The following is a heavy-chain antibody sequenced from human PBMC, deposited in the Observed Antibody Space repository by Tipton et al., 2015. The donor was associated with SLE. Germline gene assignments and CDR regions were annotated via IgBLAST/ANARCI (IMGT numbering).Heavy chain of an antibody. V-gene: IGHV4-4*07. CDR1: GGSISSYY. Sequence: TLSLTCTVSGGSISSYYWVWIRQPAGMGLEWIGCIYTSANTNYNPSLKSRVTMSEDTSKNQFSLKLTSVTAADTAVYYCASGVPSSGSYWAYFDHWGQGILVTVSS. D-gene: IGHD1-26*01. CDR3: ASGVPSSGSYWAYFDH. CDR2: IYTSANT. J-gene: IGHJ4*02.